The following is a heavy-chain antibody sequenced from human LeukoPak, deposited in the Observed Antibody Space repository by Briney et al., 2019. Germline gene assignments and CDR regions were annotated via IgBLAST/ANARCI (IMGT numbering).Heavy chain of an antibody. CDR2: ISHSGST. V-gene: IGHV4-31*03. CDR3: AKTYLDRHGSYGMDV. J-gene: IGHJ6*02. D-gene: IGHD3-9*01. CDR1: GGSINSGGGY. Sequence: SETLSLTCTVSGGSINSGGGYWNWIRQHPGKGLEWIGFISHSGSTSYNPSLKSRVTISVDTSKNQFSLNLGSVTAADTAVYYCAKTYLDRHGSYGMDVWGQGTTVTVSS.